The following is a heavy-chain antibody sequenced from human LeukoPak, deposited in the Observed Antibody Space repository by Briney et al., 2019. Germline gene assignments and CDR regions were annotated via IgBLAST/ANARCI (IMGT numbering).Heavy chain of an antibody. D-gene: IGHD2-21*01. CDR3: ASLYSTVDS. CDR2: INPNSGGT. V-gene: IGHV1-2*06. CDR1: GYTFTGYF. J-gene: IGHJ4*02. Sequence: ASVKVSCKACGYTFTGYFMHWVRQAPGQGLEWMGRINPNSGGTNYAQKFQGRVTMTRDTSINTAYMELSRLTSDDTAVYYCASLYSTVDSWGQGTLVTVSS.